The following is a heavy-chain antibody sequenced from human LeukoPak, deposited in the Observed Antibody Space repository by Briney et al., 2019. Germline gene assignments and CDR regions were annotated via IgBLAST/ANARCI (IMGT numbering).Heavy chain of an antibody. J-gene: IGHJ4*02. CDR3: ARQYSSSWYTFDC. V-gene: IGHV4-39*01. Sequence: PSETLSLTCTVSGGSISSGDYYWGWIRQPPGMGLDWIGSISYAGSTYYNPSLKSRVTISVDTSKNQFSLKLNSVTAADTAVYYCARQYSSSWYTFDCWGQGTLVTVSS. CDR2: ISYAGST. CDR1: GGSISSGDYY. D-gene: IGHD6-13*01.